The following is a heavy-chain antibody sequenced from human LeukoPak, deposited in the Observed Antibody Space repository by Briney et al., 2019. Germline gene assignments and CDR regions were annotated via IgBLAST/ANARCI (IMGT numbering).Heavy chain of an antibody. V-gene: IGHV4-59*08. CDR2: ISYSGST. J-gene: IGHJ4*02. CDR1: GGSISNSF. D-gene: IGHD5-18*01. Sequence: SETLSLTCTVSGGSISNSFWSWIRQPPDKGLEFIGYISYSGSTNYNPSLKSRVTISVDTSKNQFSLMLSSVTAADTALYYCARGGYIYGFDYWGQGTPVTVSS. CDR3: ARGGYIYGFDY.